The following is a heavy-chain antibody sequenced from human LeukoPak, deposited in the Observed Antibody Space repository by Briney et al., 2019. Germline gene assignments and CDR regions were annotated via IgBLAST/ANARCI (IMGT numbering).Heavy chain of an antibody. CDR3: AREAYYDFWSGYYKLGYFDL. V-gene: IGHV4-39*07. CDR2: IYYSGST. J-gene: IGHJ2*01. Sequence: PSETLSLTCTVSGGSISSSSCYWGWIRQPPGKRLEWIGSIYYSGSTYYNPSLKSRVTISVDTSKNQFSLKLSSVTAADTAVYYCAREAYYDFWSGYYKLGYFDLWGRGTLVTVSS. CDR1: GGSISSSSCY. D-gene: IGHD3-3*01.